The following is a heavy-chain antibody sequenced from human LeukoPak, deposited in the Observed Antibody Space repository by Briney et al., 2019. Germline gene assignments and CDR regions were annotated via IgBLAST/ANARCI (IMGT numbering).Heavy chain of an antibody. CDR1: GFTFSSYA. Sequence: QAGGSLRLSCAASGFTFSSYAMSWVRQAPGKGLEWVSSISSGGFTYYADSVKGRFTISRDNSKNTLYLQMNSLRAEDTALYYCAVDCTSTSCYYYFYMDVWGRGTTVTISS. J-gene: IGHJ6*03. D-gene: IGHD2-2*01. CDR3: AVDCTSTSCYYYFYMDV. V-gene: IGHV3-23*01. CDR2: ISSGGFT.